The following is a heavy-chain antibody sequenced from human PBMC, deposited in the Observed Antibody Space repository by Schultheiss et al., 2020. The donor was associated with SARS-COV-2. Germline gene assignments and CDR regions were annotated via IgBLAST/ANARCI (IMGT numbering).Heavy chain of an antibody. CDR3: ARQRGYFDY. CDR2: IYHSGST. J-gene: IGHJ4*02. V-gene: IGHV4-39*01. CDR1: GGSISSSSYY. D-gene: IGHD3-16*01. Sequence: SQTLSLTCTVSGGSISSSSYYWGWIRQPPGKGLEWIGSIYHSGSTYYNPSLKSRVTISVDTSKNQFSLKLSSVTAADTAVYYCARQRGYFDYWGQGTLVTVSS.